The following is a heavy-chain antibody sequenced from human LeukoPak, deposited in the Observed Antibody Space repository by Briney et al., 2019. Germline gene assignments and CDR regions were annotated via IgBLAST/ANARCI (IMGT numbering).Heavy chain of an antibody. V-gene: IGHV1-8*01. Sequence: GASVKVSCKASGYTITRYDINWVRQATGQGLEWMGWMNPNSGNTGYAQKFQGRVSMTRNTSISTAYMELSSLRSEDTAVYYCARGDDILTGYSFDYWGHGTLVTVSS. CDR1: GYTITRYD. D-gene: IGHD3-9*01. CDR3: ARGDDILTGYSFDY. CDR2: MNPNSGNT. J-gene: IGHJ4*01.